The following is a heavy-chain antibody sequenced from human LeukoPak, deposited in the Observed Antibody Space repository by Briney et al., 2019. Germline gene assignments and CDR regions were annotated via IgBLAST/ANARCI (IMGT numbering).Heavy chain of an antibody. D-gene: IGHD2-2*01. J-gene: IGHJ4*02. CDR1: GGSISSGGYS. V-gene: IGHV4-30-2*01. Sequence: SQTLSLTCAVSGGSISSGGYSWSWIRQPPGKGLEWIGYIYHSGSTYYNPSLKSRVTISADTSKNQFSLKLSSVTAADTAVYYCARVGEYCSSTSCYYVDYWGQGTLVTVSS. CDR3: ARVGEYCSSTSCYYVDY. CDR2: IYHSGST.